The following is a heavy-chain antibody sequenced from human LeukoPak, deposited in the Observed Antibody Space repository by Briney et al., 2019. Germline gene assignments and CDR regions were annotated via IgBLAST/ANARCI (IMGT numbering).Heavy chain of an antibody. Sequence: SETLSLTCTVSGGSINNSSYYWGWIRQPPGKGLEWIGCIYHSGSTNYNPALKSRVTISVDTSKNRFSLKLSSVTAAATAVYFCTRLRNLWGVDYWGQGTLVTVSS. CDR3: TRLRNLWGVDY. CDR1: GGSINNSSYY. CDR2: IYHSGST. V-gene: IGHV4-39*07. D-gene: IGHD3-16*01. J-gene: IGHJ4*02.